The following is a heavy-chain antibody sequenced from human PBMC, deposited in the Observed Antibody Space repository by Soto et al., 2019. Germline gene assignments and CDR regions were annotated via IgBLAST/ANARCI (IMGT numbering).Heavy chain of an antibody. J-gene: IGHJ4*02. Sequence: PSETLSLTCTVSGGSISSGDYYWSWIRQPPGKGLEWIGYIYYSGSTYYNPSLKSRVTISVDTSKNQFSLKLTSVTAADTAVYYCARDKITGLFDEWGQGTLVTVSS. CDR2: IYYSGST. D-gene: IGHD2-8*02. V-gene: IGHV4-30-4*01. CDR3: ARDKITGLFDE. CDR1: GGSISSGDYY.